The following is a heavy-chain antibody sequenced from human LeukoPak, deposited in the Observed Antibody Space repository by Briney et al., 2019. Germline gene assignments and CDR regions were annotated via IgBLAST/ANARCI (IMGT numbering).Heavy chain of an antibody. D-gene: IGHD3-3*01. CDR1: GYTFTSYD. CDR2: MNPNSGNT. J-gene: IGHJ6*03. Sequence: GASVKVSCKASGYTFTSYDINWVRQATGQGLEWMGWMNPNSGNTGYAQKFQGRVTITRNTSISTAYMELSSLRSEDTAVYYCARGSSEGDYYYMDVWGKGTTVTVSS. V-gene: IGHV1-8*03. CDR3: ARGSSEGDYYYMDV.